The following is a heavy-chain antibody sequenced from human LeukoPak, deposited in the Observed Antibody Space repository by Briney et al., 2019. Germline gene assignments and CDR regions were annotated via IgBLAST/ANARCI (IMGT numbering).Heavy chain of an antibody. CDR2: INPNSGGT. Sequence: ASVKVSCKASGYTFTGYYMHWVRQAPGQGLEWMGWINPNSGGTNYAQKFQGRVTMTRDKSISTAYMELSSLRSDDTAVYYCARDLPSDYYYIDVWGKGTTVTVS. V-gene: IGHV1-2*02. CDR1: GYTFTGYY. CDR3: ARDLPSDYYYIDV. J-gene: IGHJ6*03. D-gene: IGHD1-26*01.